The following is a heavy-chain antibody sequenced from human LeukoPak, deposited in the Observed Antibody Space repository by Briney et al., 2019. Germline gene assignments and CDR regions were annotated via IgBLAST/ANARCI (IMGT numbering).Heavy chain of an antibody. CDR2: IYYSGST. CDR3: ASSITMIVHAFDI. J-gene: IGHJ3*02. Sequence: SETLSLTCTVSGGSISSYYWSWIRRPPGRGLEWIGYIYYSGSTNYNPSLKSRVTISVDTSKNQFSLKLSSVTAADTAVYYCASSITMIVHAFDIWGQGTMVTVSS. V-gene: IGHV4-59*08. D-gene: IGHD3-22*01. CDR1: GGSISSYY.